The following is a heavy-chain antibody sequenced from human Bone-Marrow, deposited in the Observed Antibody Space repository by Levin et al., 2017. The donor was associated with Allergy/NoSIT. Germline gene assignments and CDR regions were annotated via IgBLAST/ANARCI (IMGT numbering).Heavy chain of an antibody. V-gene: IGHV3-21*01. CDR1: GFSFSSYE. CDR2: VSSRGNYI. Sequence: GESLKISCAASGFSFSSYEMNWVRQAPGRGLEWVASVSSRGNYIVYANSVKGRFTISRDNTFNAVFLQMNSLRAADTAVYYCARDPAYCNGTSCYVQNGMDVWGQGTTVTVSS. D-gene: IGHD2/OR15-2a*01. CDR3: ARDPAYCNGTSCYVQNGMDV. J-gene: IGHJ6*02.